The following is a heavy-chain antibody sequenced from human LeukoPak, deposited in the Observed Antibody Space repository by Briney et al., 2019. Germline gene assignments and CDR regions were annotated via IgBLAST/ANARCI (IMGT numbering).Heavy chain of an antibody. Sequence: GGSLRLSCAASGFTFSSYSMNWVRQAPGKGLEWVSSISSSSSYTYYADSVKGRFTISRDNAKNSLYLQMNSLRAEDTAVYYCARAPPSIAAAGNGWFDPWGQGTLVTVSS. CDR2: ISSSSSYT. J-gene: IGHJ5*02. CDR1: GFTFSSYS. CDR3: ARAPPSIAAAGNGWFDP. V-gene: IGHV3-21*01. D-gene: IGHD6-13*01.